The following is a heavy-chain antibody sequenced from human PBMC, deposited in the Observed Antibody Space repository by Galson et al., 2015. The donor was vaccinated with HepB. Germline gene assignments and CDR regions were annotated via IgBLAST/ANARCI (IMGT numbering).Heavy chain of an antibody. Sequence: SLRLSCAASGFTFSSYSMSWVRQAPGQGLEWVSTITATGDTHYADSVLGRFTISRDNSKSTLYLQMSSLRAEDTAVYYCADPPNPSYWGQGTLVTVSS. CDR2: ITATGDT. CDR3: ADPPNPSY. V-gene: IGHV3-23*01. CDR1: GFTFSSYS. J-gene: IGHJ4*02.